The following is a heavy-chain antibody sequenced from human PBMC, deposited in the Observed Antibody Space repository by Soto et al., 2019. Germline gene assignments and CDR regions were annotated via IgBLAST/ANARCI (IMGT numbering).Heavy chain of an antibody. CDR2: ISGSGGST. CDR1: GFTFSSYA. CDR3: ANLLYYDFWSGYYTEAY. V-gene: IGHV3-23*01. Sequence: GGSLRLSCAASGFTFSSYAMSWVRQAPGKGLEWVSAISGSGGSTYYADSVKGRFTISRDNSKNTLYLQMNSLRAEDTAVYYCANLLYYDFWSGYYTEAYWGQGTLVTVSS. J-gene: IGHJ4*02. D-gene: IGHD3-3*01.